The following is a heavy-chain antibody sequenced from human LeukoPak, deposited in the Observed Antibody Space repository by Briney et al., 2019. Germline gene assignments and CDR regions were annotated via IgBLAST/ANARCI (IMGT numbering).Heavy chain of an antibody. CDR1: GYSFTSYW. Sequence: GESLKISCQGSGYSFTSYWIGWVRQMPGKGLEWMGIIYPGDSDTRYSPSFQGQVTISADKSISTAYLQWSSLKASDTAMYYCARHRGWCSSTSCCGSLDYWGQGTLVTVSS. CDR2: IYPGDSDT. J-gene: IGHJ4*02. CDR3: ARHRGWCSSTSCCGSLDY. D-gene: IGHD2-2*01. V-gene: IGHV5-51*01.